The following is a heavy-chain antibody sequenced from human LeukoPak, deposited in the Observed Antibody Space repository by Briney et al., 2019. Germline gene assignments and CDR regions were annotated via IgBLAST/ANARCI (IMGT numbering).Heavy chain of an antibody. J-gene: IGHJ4*02. Sequence: PGGSLRLSCAASGFTFSDYTMHWVRQPRGKGLEWVSLISRDGGSADYADSVKGRFTTSRDNAKNSLYLQMNSLRAEDTAVYYCARDRGLRDIVLIFDYWGQGTLVTVSS. CDR3: ARDRGLRDIVLIFDY. V-gene: IGHV3-43*01. CDR2: ISRDGGSA. CDR1: GFTFSDYT. D-gene: IGHD2-8*01.